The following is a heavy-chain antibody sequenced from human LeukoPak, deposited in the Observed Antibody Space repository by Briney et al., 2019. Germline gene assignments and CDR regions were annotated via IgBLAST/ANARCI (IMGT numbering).Heavy chain of an antibody. Sequence: PSETLSLTCSVSGGSISGHYWSWVRQPAGKGLEDLGRIYSTGSTHYNPSLESRVTMSVDTSKNQFSLRLSSVTAADTAVYYCARGTTEYIYYFEHWGQGILVTVS. J-gene: IGHJ4*02. V-gene: IGHV4-4*07. CDR1: GGSISGHY. CDR3: ARGTTEYIYYFEH. CDR2: IYSTGST. D-gene: IGHD1-7*01.